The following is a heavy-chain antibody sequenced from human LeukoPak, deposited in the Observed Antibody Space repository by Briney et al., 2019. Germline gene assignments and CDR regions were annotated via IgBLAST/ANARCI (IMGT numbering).Heavy chain of an antibody. CDR2: ISAYNGNT. CDR3: AGDRRGDYVWGSYRYFDY. V-gene: IGHV1-18*01. CDR1: GYTFTSYG. D-gene: IGHD3-16*02. Sequence: ASVKVSCKAFGYTFTSYGISWVRQAPGQGLEWMGWISAYNGNTNYAQKLQGRVTMTTDTSTSTAYMELRSLRSDDTAVYYCAGDRRGDYVWGSYRYFDYWGQGTLVTVSS. J-gene: IGHJ4*02.